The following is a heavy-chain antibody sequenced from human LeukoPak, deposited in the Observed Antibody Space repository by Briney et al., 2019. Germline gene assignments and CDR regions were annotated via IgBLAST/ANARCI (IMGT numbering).Heavy chain of an antibody. J-gene: IGHJ6*03. D-gene: IGHD2-2*01. V-gene: IGHV3-30*04. CDR2: ISYDGSNK. CDR1: GFTFSSYA. Sequence: GGTLRLSCAASGFTFSSYAMHWVRQAPGKGLEWVAVISYDGSNKYYADSVKGRFTISRDNSKNTLYLQMNSLRAEDTAVYYCARAPGGYCSSTSCSLLGYYYMDVWGKGTTVTVPS. CDR3: ARAPGGYCSSTSCSLLGYYYMDV.